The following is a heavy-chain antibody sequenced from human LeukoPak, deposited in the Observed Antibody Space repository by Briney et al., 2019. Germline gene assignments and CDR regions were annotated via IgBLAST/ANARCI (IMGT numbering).Heavy chain of an antibody. Sequence: SETLSLTCTVSGGSISSYYWSWIRQPAGKGLEWIGRIYTSGSTNYNPSLKSRVTMSVDMSKNQFSLKLSSVTAADTAVYYCARETHPLRFSESDWGQGTLVTVSS. CDR1: GGSISSYY. CDR3: ARETHPLRFSESD. V-gene: IGHV4-4*07. CDR2: IYTSGST. D-gene: IGHD3-3*01. J-gene: IGHJ4*02.